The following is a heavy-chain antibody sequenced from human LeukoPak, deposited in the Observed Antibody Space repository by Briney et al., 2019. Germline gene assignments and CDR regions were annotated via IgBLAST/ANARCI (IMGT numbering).Heavy chain of an antibody. CDR3: AKGSNYGFGYYFDY. CDR1: GFTFSTYA. D-gene: IGHD3-10*01. V-gene: IGHV3-23*01. J-gene: IGHJ4*02. Sequence: GGSLRLSCAASGFTFSTYAMGWVRQAPGKGLEWVSSIIISGGGTYYADSVKGRFTISRDNSKNTLYLQMNSLRAEETAVYYCAKGSNYGFGYYFDYWGQGTLVTVSS. CDR2: IIISGGGT.